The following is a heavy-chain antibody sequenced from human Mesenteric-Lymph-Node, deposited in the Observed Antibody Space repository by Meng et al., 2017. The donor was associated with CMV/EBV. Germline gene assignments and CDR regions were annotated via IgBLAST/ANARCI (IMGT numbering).Heavy chain of an antibody. D-gene: IGHD4-17*01. Sequence: TVSGGSISSSRYYWGWIRQPPGKGLEWIGSIHHSGSTYYNPSLKSRVTISVDTSKNQFSLKLSSVTAADTAVYYCARRYYGDYYFDYWGQGTLVTVSS. J-gene: IGHJ4*02. CDR2: IHHSGST. CDR3: ARRYYGDYYFDY. CDR1: GGSISSSRYY. V-gene: IGHV4-39*01.